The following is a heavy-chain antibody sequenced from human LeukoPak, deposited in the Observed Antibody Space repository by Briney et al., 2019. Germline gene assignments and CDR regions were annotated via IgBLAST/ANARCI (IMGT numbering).Heavy chain of an antibody. V-gene: IGHV3-23*01. CDR2: ITGSGGTT. J-gene: IGHJ6*02. CDR1: GFTFSGYA. D-gene: IGHD4-23*01. Sequence: QPGGSLRLSCAASGFTFSGYAMSWVRRAPGKGLEWVSTITGSGGTTYYADSVKGRFTISRDKSKNTLYLQMNSLRVEDTAVYYCARDYGGPWDVWGQGTTVTVSS. CDR3: ARDYGGPWDV.